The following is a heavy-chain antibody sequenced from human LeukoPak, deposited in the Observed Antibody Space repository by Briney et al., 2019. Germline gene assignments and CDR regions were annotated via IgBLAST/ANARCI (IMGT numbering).Heavy chain of an antibody. V-gene: IGHV1-8*01. J-gene: IGHJ6*02. CDR3: AVPVGQGYCDNSSCSSMDV. CDR1: GYTFTTYD. CDR2: MNPNSGNT. Sequence: ASVKVSCKTSGYTFTTYDINWVRQATGQGLERMGWMNPNSGNTGFAQKFLGRVSMTRDTSISTAYLELSDLRSDDTAVYFCAVPVGQGYCDNSSCSSMDVWGPGTTVTVS. D-gene: IGHD2-2*01.